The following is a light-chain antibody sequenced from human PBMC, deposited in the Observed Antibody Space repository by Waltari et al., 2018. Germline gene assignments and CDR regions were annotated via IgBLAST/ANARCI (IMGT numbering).Light chain of an antibody. V-gene: IGLV2-8*01. Sequence: QSALTQPPSASGSPGQSVTISCTGTSRDIGGYTYVPWYQNHPGKAPTLLIYEVSMRPSGVPERFSGSKSGKPASLTVSGLQADDEADYYCCSYAGSNCLVFGGGTKLTVL. J-gene: IGLJ3*02. CDR2: EVS. CDR1: SRDIGGYTY. CDR3: CSYAGSNCLV.